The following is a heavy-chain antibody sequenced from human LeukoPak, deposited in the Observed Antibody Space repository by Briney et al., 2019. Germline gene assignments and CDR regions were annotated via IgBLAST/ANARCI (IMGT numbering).Heavy chain of an antibody. Sequence: PSETLSLTCTVSGGSISSSSYYWGWIRQPPGKGLEWIGSIYYSGSTYYNPSLKSRVTISVDTSKNQFSLKLSSVTAADTAVYYCARDLFFTAEGSWFDPWGQGTLVTASS. CDR1: GGSISSSSYY. J-gene: IGHJ5*02. D-gene: IGHD3-3*01. CDR3: ARDLFFTAEGSWFDP. V-gene: IGHV4-39*07. CDR2: IYYSGST.